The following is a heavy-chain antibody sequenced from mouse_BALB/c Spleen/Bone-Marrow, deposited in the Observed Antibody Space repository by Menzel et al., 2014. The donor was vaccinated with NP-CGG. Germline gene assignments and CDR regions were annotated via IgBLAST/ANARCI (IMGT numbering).Heavy chain of an antibody. Sequence: EVQLQQSGTDLVKPGASVKLSCTASGFNIKDTYMHWVKQRPEQGLDWIGRIDPASGNIQYDPKFQGRAAITADTSSNTAYLQLSSPTSEDTAVYYCASLTGTFDYWRQGTPLTVSS. D-gene: IGHD4-1*01. V-gene: IGHV14-3*02. J-gene: IGHJ2*01. CDR3: ASLTGTFDY. CDR2: IDPASGNI. CDR1: GFNIKDTY.